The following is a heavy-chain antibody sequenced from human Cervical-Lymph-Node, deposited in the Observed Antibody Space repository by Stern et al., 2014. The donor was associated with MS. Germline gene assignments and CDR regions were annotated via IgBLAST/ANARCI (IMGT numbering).Heavy chain of an antibody. Sequence: EVQLEESGGGLVQPGGSLRLSCAASGFTFSSYDMHWVRQATGKGLEWVSAIGTAGDTYYPGSVKGRFTISRENAKNSLYLQMNSLRAGDTAVYYCARGRSGSYWGAFDIWGQGTMVTVSS. J-gene: IGHJ3*02. CDR3: ARGRSGSYWGAFDI. D-gene: IGHD1-26*01. CDR2: IGTAGDT. V-gene: IGHV3-13*01. CDR1: GFTFSSYD.